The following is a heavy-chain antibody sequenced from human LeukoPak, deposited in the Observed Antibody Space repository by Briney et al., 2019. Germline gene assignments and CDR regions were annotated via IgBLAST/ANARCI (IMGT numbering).Heavy chain of an antibody. Sequence: PQASVKVSCKASGYTFTSYAMHWVRQAPGQRLEWMGWINAGNGNTKYSQKFQGRVTITADESTSTAYMELSSLRSEDTAVYYCARSHRNYYDSSGSPRGYYYGMDVWGQGTTVTVSS. J-gene: IGHJ6*02. CDR2: INAGNGNT. CDR1: GYTFTSYA. D-gene: IGHD3-22*01. V-gene: IGHV1-3*01. CDR3: ARSHRNYYDSSGSPRGYYYGMDV.